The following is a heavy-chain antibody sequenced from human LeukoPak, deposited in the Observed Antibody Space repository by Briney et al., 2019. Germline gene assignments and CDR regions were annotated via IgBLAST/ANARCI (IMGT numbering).Heavy chain of an antibody. CDR1: GGTFSSYT. D-gene: IGHD2-2*01. Sequence: ASVKVSCKASGGTFSSYTISWVRQAPGQGLEWMGRIIPIPGIANYAQKFQGRVTITADKSTSTAYMELSSLRSEDTAVYYCARGLLGYCSSTSCDSGYMDVWGKGTTVTVSS. J-gene: IGHJ6*03. CDR2: IIPIPGIA. CDR3: ARGLLGYCSSTSCDSGYMDV. V-gene: IGHV1-69*02.